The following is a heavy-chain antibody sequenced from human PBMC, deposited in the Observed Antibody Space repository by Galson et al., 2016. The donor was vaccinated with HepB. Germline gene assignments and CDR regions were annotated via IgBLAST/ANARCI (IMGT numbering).Heavy chain of an antibody. J-gene: IGHJ5*02. Sequence: QSGAEVKKPGASVKVSCKTSGYTFRNYGITWVRQAPGQGLEWMGWISVHNGNTEYAQKFQGRFSMTTDTSTSTAYMELRTLRSDDTAVYYCAREARSLVVSSGAWFDTWGQGTLVSVSS. V-gene: IGHV1-18*01. D-gene: IGHD2-21*01. CDR2: ISVHNGNT. CDR3: AREARSLVVSSGAWFDT. CDR1: GYTFRNYG.